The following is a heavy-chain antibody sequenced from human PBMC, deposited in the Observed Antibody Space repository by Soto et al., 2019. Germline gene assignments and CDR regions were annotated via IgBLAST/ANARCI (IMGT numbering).Heavy chain of an antibody. Sequence: PGGSLRLSCAASGFTFSDYYMSWIRQAPGKGLEWVSYISSSSSYTNYADSVKGRFTISRDNAKNSLYLQMNSLRAEDTAVYYCARDSVTGTTGYYGMDVWGQGTTVTVSS. V-gene: IGHV3-11*06. J-gene: IGHJ6*02. CDR1: GFTFSDYY. D-gene: IGHD1-7*01. CDR3: ARDSVTGTTGYYGMDV. CDR2: ISSSSSYT.